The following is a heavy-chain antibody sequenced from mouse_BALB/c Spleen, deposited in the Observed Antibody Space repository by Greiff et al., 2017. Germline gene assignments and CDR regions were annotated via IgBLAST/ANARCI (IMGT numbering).Heavy chain of an antibody. Sequence: VQLKESGAELVKPGASVKLSCTASGFNIKDTYMHWVKQRPEQGLEWIGRIDPANGNTKYDPKFQGKATITADTSSNTAYLQLSSLTSEDTAVYYCARSEDYDEEGFDYWGQGTTLTVSS. V-gene: IGHV14-3*02. J-gene: IGHJ2*01. CDR3: ARSEDYDEEGFDY. CDR1: GFNIKDTY. D-gene: IGHD2-4*01. CDR2: IDPANGNT.